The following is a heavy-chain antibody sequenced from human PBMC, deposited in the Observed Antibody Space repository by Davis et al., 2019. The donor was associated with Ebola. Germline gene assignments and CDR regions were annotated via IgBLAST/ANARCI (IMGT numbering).Heavy chain of an antibody. CDR3: ARGQWERAFDY. D-gene: IGHD1-26*01. CDR1: GFTFSSYA. V-gene: IGHV3-23*01. CDR2: ISGSGGST. J-gene: IGHJ4*02. Sequence: GESLKISCAASGFTFSSYAMSWVRQAPGKGLEWVSAISGSGGSTYYADSVKGRFTISRENAKNSLHLQMNSLRAKDTAVYYCARGQWERAFDYWGQGTLVTVSS.